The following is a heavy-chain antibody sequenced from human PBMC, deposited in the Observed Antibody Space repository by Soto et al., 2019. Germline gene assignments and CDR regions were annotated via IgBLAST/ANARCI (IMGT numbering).Heavy chain of an antibody. CDR3: ARQRQGSGTPLDP. D-gene: IGHD1-26*01. CDR1: GASISNSDYN. CDR2: LYYSGST. V-gene: IGHV4-39*01. Sequence: SETLSLTCTVSGASISNSDYNWGWIRQPPGKGLEWIGSLYYSGSTYYNPSLNSRVSISVDTSKNQFSLKLSSVTAADTAVYYCARQRQGSGTPLDPWGQGTLVTVSS. J-gene: IGHJ5*02.